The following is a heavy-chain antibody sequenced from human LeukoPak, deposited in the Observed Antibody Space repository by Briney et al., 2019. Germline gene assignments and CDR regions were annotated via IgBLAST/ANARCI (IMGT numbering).Heavy chain of an antibody. V-gene: IGHV3-23*01. CDR1: GFTFSSYA. CDR2: ISGSGGST. D-gene: IGHD2-15*01. Sequence: PGGSLRLSCTASGFTFSSYAMSWVRQAPGKGLEWVSAISGSGGSTYYADSVKGRFTISRDNSKNTLYLQMNSLRAEDTAVYYCAKGLRGGSSLVVVAARPFDYWGQGTLVTVSS. J-gene: IGHJ4*02. CDR3: AKGLRGGSSLVVVAARPFDY.